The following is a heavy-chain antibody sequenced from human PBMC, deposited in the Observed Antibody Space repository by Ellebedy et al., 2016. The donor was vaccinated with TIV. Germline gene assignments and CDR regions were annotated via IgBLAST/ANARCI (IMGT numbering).Heavy chain of an antibody. CDR1: GFTVSSNY. D-gene: IGHD6-19*01. CDR2: IKQDGSEE. V-gene: IGHV3-7*01. J-gene: IGHJ4*02. Sequence: GGSLRLSCAASGFTVSSNYMSWVRQAPGKGLEWVANIKQDGSEEYYVDSVKGRFTISRDNAKNSLYLQMNSLRDEDTAVYYCARDQWLGRAYYFDSWGQGTLVTVSS. CDR3: ARDQWLGRAYYFDS.